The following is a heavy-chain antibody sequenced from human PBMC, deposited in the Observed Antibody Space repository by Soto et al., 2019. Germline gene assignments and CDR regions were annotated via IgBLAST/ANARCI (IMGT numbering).Heavy chain of an antibody. CDR2: VFHTGNT. D-gene: IGHD1-7*01. J-gene: IGHJ6*02. CDR3: ARAPRELLADGPLFLYYYYGLDV. Sequence: QVHLQQWGAGLLKPSGTLSLTCAVSGGSFSDAFWSWVRQSPGRGLEWIGEVFHTGNTNYNPSLKSRVTLSVDTAKTQFSLRLTSVTAADSAVYYCARAPRELLADGPLFLYYYYGLDVWGQGTTVTVSS. V-gene: IGHV4-34*12. CDR1: GGSFSDAF.